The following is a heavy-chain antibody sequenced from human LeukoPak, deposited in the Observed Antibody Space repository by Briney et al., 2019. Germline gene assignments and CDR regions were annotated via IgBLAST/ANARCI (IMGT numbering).Heavy chain of an antibody. Sequence: GASVNVSCKASGYTFTSYYMHWVRQAPGQGLEWMGIINPSGGSTSYAQKFQGRVTMTRDTSTSTVYMELSSLRSEDTAVYYCARVGGTPRGSYLVPYFDYWGQGTLVTVSS. CDR1: GYTFTSYY. CDR2: INPSGGST. J-gene: IGHJ4*02. V-gene: IGHV1-46*01. CDR3: ARVGGTPRGSYLVPYFDY. D-gene: IGHD1-26*01.